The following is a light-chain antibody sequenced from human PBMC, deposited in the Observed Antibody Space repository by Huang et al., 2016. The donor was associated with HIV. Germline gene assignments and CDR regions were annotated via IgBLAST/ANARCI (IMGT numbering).Light chain of an antibody. CDR1: QSVSSSY. CDR3: QQYGSSPPT. CDR2: GAS. Sequence: EIVLTQSPGTLSLSPGERATLSCRASQSVSSSYLAWYQQKPGQAPRLLIYGASSRATGIPDRVSGSGSGTDFTLTINRLEPEDSAVYYCQQYGSSPPTFGQGTRVEIK. V-gene: IGKV3-20*01. J-gene: IGKJ1*01.